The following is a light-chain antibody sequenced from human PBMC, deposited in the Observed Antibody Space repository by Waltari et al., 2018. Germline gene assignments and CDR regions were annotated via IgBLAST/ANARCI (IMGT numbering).Light chain of an antibody. CDR3: SSYISSSTLEL. CDR1: SSDVGGYNY. CDR2: DVS. V-gene: IGLV2-14*03. J-gene: IGLJ2*01. Sequence: HSALTQPASVSGSPGQSITISCTGTSSDVGGYNYVSWYQQPPGKAPKLMLYDVSNRPSGVSNRFSGSKSGNTASLPISGLQAEDEADYYCSSYISSSTLELFGGGTSLTVL.